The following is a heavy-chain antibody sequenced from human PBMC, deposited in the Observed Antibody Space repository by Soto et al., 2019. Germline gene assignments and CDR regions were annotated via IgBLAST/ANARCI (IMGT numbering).Heavy chain of an antibody. CDR3: ANDRVEVVPVALTDYYYYHIDV. CDR1: GFTFDNYA. J-gene: IGHJ6*03. V-gene: IGHV3-9*01. Sequence: EVQLVESGGGLVQPGRSLRLSCTAAGFTFDNYAMHWVRQAPGKGLEWVSGISWNSGNRGYADSVKGRFTISRDNAKNSLYLQMNSLTAADTALYYCANDRVEVVPVALTDYYYYHIDVWGKGTAVTVSS. CDR2: ISWNSGNR. D-gene: IGHD2-2*01.